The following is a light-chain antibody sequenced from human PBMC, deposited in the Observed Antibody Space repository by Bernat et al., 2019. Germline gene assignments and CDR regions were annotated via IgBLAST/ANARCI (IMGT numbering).Light chain of an antibody. CDR2: GAS. Sequence: DIQMTQSPASLSASVGDTVTITCRARQSITTYLNWYQQRPGKAPNLLIYGASTLQSGVPSRFSGSGSGTDFTLTISSLQPEDFATYYCQQSYSTPYTFGQGTKLDIK. V-gene: IGKV1-39*01. CDR1: QSITTY. J-gene: IGKJ2*01. CDR3: QQSYSTPYT.